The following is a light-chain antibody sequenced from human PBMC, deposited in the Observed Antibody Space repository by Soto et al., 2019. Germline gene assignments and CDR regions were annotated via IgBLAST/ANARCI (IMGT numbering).Light chain of an antibody. J-gene: IGLJ1*01. V-gene: IGLV1-47*01. Sequence: QAVVTQPPSASGTPGQRVTISCSGSSSSIGTNSVYWYQQLPGTAPKLLIYRNNQRPSGVPDRFSGSKSGTSASLAISGLRSEDEADYYCASWDDSLSGYVFGTGTKLTVL. CDR2: RNN. CDR3: ASWDDSLSGYV. CDR1: SSSIGTNS.